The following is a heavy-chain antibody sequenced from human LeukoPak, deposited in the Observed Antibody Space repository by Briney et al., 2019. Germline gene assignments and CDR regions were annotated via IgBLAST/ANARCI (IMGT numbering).Heavy chain of an antibody. V-gene: IGHV1-2*02. CDR1: GYTFTGYY. CDR2: INPNSGGA. J-gene: IGHJ5*02. CDR3: ARDDFVVVGATTRSGWFDP. Sequence: ASVKVSCKASGYTFTGYYIHWVRQAPGQGLEWLGWINPNSGGAIYAQKFHGRVTMTRDTSISTAYMELSSLRSDDTAVYYCARDDFVVVGATTRSGWFDPWGQGTLVTVSS. D-gene: IGHD2-15*01.